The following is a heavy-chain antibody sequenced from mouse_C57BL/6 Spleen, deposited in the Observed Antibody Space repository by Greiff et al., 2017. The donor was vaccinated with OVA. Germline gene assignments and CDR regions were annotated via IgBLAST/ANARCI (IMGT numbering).Heavy chain of an antibody. D-gene: IGHD3-3*01. V-gene: IGHV5-4*01. J-gene: IGHJ2*01. CDR3: AREGRRYFDY. CDR2: ISDGGSYT. CDR1: GFTFSSYA. Sequence: EVQVVESGGGLVKPGGSLKLSCAASGFTFSSYAMSWVRQTPEKRLEWVATISDGGSYTYYPDNVKGRFTISRDNAKNNLYLQMSHLKSEDTAMYYCAREGRRYFDYWGQGTTLTVSS.